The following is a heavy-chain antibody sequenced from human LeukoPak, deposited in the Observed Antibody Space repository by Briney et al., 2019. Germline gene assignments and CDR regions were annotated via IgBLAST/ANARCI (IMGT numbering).Heavy chain of an antibody. CDR3: ARDLEDIVVVPAAIVYFQH. CDR2: ISASKGNT. D-gene: IGHD2-2*02. J-gene: IGHJ1*01. CDR1: GYTFTSYG. Sequence: ASVKVSCKASGYTFTSYGISWVRQAPGQGLEWMGWISASKGNTNYAQKLQGRVTMTTDTSTSTAYMELRILRSDDTAVYYCARDLEDIVVVPAAIVYFQHWGQGTLVAVSS. V-gene: IGHV1-18*01.